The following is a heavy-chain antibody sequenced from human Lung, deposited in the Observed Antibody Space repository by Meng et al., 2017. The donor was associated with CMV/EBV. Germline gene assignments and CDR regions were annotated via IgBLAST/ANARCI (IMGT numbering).Heavy chain of an antibody. CDR1: WFRFSQDW. Sequence: VHSWFRFSQDWVQWVRQLPGKGQGGVTRNKDDGSSTAYTDSVEGRFTISRDNAKNTPDLQMNSLRAEVTAMYYFGRESFDCLFLDSWGQGSLVTVSS. V-gene: IGHV3-74*01. D-gene: IGHD3-9*01. CDR2: NKDDGSST. CDR3: GRESFDCLFLDS. J-gene: IGHJ4*02.